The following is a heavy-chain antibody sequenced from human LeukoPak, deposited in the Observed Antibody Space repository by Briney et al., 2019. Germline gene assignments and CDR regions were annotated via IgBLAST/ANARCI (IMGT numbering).Heavy chain of an antibody. CDR3: ARESYMVTTWVRWFDP. J-gene: IGHJ5*02. V-gene: IGHV3-66*01. CDR2: IYSGGST. Sequence: GGSLRLSCAASGFTVSSNYMSWVRQAPGKGLEWVSVIYSGGSTYYADSVKGRFTISRDNSKNTLYLQMNSLRAEDTAVYYCARESYMVTTWVRWFDPWGQGTLVTVSS. CDR1: GFTVSSNY. D-gene: IGHD4-17*01.